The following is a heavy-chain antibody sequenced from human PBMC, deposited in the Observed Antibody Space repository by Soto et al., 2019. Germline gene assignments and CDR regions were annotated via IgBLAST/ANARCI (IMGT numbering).Heavy chain of an antibody. CDR3: AKDGGWSHNPLYYFDY. V-gene: IGHV3-30*18. J-gene: IGHJ4*02. D-gene: IGHD1-20*01. CDR2: ISYDGSNK. CDR1: GFTFSSYG. Sequence: PGGSLRLSCAASGFTFSSYGMHWVRQAPGKGLEWVAVISYDGSNKHYADSVKGRFTISRDNSKNTLYLQMNSLRAEDTAVYYCAKDGGWSHNPLYYFDYWGQGTLVTVSS.